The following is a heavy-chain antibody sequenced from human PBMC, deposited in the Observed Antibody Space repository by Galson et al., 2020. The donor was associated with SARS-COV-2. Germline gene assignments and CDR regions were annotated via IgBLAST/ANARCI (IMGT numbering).Heavy chain of an antibody. V-gene: IGHV3-74*01. CDR2: IYSEGSST. CDR3: ARASNYYDSSGYYEPPLGFVYYFGY. CDR1: GFTFSSYW. Sequence: ALHGESLKISCAASGFTFSSYWMHWVRQAPGKGLVWVSRIYSEGSSTSYADSVKGRFTISGDNAKNTLYLQMNSLRAEDTAVYYCARASNYYDSSGYYEPPLGFVYYFGYWGQGTLVTVSS. D-gene: IGHD3-22*01. J-gene: IGHJ4*02.